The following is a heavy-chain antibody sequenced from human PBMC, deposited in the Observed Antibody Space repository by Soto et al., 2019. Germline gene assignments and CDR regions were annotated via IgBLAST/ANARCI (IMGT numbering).Heavy chain of an antibody. J-gene: IGHJ4*02. CDR1: GGSVSSGSSY. CDR2: IYNSETF. D-gene: IGHD6-19*01. V-gene: IGHV4-61*01. Sequence: PSETLSLTCSVSGGSVSSGSSYWSWIRQPPGKGLEWIGFIYNSETFKYNPALKSRVTLSVDTSKHQFSLELSSVTAADTAVYYCARVPLRYSSSHNFDSWGQGALVTVSS. CDR3: ARVPLRYSSSHNFDS.